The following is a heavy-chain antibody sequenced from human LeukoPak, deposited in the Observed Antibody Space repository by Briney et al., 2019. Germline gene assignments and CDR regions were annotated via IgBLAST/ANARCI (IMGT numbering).Heavy chain of an antibody. J-gene: IGHJ4*02. CDR2: IRYDGTNK. CDR1: GFTFSNYG. Sequence: GGSLRLSCAASGFTFSNYGMHWVRQAPGKGLEWVTFIRYDGTNKYHADSVKGRFTISRDNSKNTLYLQMNSLRAEDTAVYYCARHSGTYPDWGQGTLVTVSS. CDR3: ARHSGTYPD. D-gene: IGHD1-26*01. V-gene: IGHV3-30*02.